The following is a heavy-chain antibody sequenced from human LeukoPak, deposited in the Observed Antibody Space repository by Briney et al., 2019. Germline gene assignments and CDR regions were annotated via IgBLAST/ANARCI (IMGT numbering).Heavy chain of an antibody. J-gene: IGHJ4*02. CDR1: GGTFSSYA. CDR3: AIELGGYCSSTSCYSTD. V-gene: IGHV1-69*01. CDR2: IIPIFGTA. D-gene: IGHD2-2*01. Sequence: SVKVSCKASGGTFSSYAISWVRQAPGQGLEWMGGIIPIFGTANYAQKFQGRVTITADESTSTAYMELSSLRSEDTAVYYCAIELGGYCSSTSCYSTDWGQGTLVTVSS.